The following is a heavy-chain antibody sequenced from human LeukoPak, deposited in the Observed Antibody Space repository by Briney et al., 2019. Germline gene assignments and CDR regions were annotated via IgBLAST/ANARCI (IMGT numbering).Heavy chain of an antibody. CDR2: ISSSSSYI. CDR3: ARCPGYDILTGYIPYYYYGMDV. Sequence: PGGSLRLSCAASGSTFSSYSMNWVRQAPGKGLEWVSSISSSSSYIYYADSVKGRFTISRDNAKNSLYLQMNSLRAEDTAVYYCARCPGYDILTGYIPYYYYGMDVWGKGTTVTVSS. CDR1: GSTFSSYS. V-gene: IGHV3-21*01. J-gene: IGHJ6*04. D-gene: IGHD3-9*01.